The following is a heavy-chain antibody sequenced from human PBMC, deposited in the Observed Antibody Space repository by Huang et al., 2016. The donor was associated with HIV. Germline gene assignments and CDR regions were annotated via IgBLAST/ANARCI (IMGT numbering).Heavy chain of an antibody. V-gene: IGHV3-53*01. D-gene: IGHD7-27*01. Sequence: EVQLVESGGGLIRPGGSLRLSCAVSGFTVSTNYMSWVRQAPGKGLEWVSVIYASGDTFDAESVNGRFVISKDDSKNTVYLQMNSLTADDTAVYYCARVGKGAFGYWGQGTLVTVSS. CDR3: ARVGKGAFGY. J-gene: IGHJ4*02. CDR1: GFTVSTNY. CDR2: IYASGDT.